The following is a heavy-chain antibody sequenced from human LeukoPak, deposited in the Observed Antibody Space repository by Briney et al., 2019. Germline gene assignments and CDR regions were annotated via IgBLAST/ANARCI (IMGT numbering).Heavy chain of an antibody. V-gene: IGHV4-38-2*02. Sequence: SETLSLTCTVSGYSISSGYYWGWIRQPPGKGLEWIVSIYHSGSTYYNPSLKSRVTISVDTSKNQFSLKLSSVTAADTAVYYCARDRRWDGYNRAFDIWGQGTMVTVSS. CDR2: IYHSGST. D-gene: IGHD5-24*01. J-gene: IGHJ3*02. CDR1: GYSISSGYY. CDR3: ARDRRWDGYNRAFDI.